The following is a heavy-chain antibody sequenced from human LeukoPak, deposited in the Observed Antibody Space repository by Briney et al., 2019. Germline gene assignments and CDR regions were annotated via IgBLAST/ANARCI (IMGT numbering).Heavy chain of an antibody. CDR2: IIPIAGIA. CDR3: ARGEREYCSGGSCYFDY. J-gene: IGHJ4*02. D-gene: IGHD2-15*01. CDR1: GGTFSSYA. V-gene: IGHV1-69*04. Sequence: GASVKVSCKVSGGTFSSYAISWVRQAPGQGLEWMGRIIPIAGIANYAQKVQGRVTITADKSTSTAYMELSSLRSEDTAVYYCARGEREYCSGGSCYFDYWGQGTLVTVSS.